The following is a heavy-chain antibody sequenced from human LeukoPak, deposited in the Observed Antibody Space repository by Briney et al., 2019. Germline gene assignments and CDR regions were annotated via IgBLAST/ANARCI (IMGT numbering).Heavy chain of an antibody. V-gene: IGHV3-48*03. J-gene: IGHJ4*02. CDR3: ARAMMVDVGTGPFDY. CDR2: IRSSGSAM. Sequence: PGGSLRLSCTASGFIFSNYEMNWVRQAPGKGLEWVSDIRSSGSAMFYADSVKGRFTISRDNAKNSLYLQMNGLRAEDTAVYYCARAMMVDVGTGPFDYWGQGAPVTVSS. D-gene: IGHD3-22*01. CDR1: GFIFSNYE.